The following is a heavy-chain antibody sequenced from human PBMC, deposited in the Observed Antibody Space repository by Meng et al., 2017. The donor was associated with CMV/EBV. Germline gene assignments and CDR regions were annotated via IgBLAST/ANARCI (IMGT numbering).Heavy chain of an antibody. D-gene: IGHD2-15*01. CDR3: ERGVRTIQAAEYDY. Sequence: GESLKISCAASGFTFSSYAMHWVRQAPGKGLEWVAVISYDESNKYYADSVKGRFTISRDNSKNTLYLQMNSLRADDTAVYYCERGVRTIQAAEYDYWGQGTLVTVSS. CDR1: GFTFSSYA. J-gene: IGHJ4*02. V-gene: IGHV3-30-3*01. CDR2: ISYDESNK.